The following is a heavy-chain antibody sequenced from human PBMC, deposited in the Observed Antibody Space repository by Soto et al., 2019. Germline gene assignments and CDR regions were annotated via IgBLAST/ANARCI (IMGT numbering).Heavy chain of an antibody. Sequence: RASVKVSCKASGYTFTNYPMHWVRQAPGQRLEWMGWINAANTNTKYSQKFQGRVTITSDTFATTAYMELSSLRSEDTAVYYCARDSSWADFWGQGTLVTVSS. V-gene: IGHV1-3*01. J-gene: IGHJ4*02. CDR3: ARDSSWADF. CDR1: GYTFTNYP. CDR2: INAANTNT. D-gene: IGHD6-13*01.